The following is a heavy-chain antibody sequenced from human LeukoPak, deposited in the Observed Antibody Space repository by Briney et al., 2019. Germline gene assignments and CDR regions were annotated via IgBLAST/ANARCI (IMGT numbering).Heavy chain of an antibody. CDR1: GDSIISSY. D-gene: IGHD3-22*01. CDR2: IYNSANT. Sequence: PSETLSLTCSVSGDSIISSYWSWLRQPPGKGLEWVGNIYNSANTNYNPSLQSRVTMSVDTSKSQFSLQLTSVSATDTAVYYCARRFCSRSEGNGYYYGHDAFDVWGQGTLVTVSS. V-gene: IGHV4-59*08. J-gene: IGHJ3*01. CDR3: ARRFCSRSEGNGYYYGHDAFDV.